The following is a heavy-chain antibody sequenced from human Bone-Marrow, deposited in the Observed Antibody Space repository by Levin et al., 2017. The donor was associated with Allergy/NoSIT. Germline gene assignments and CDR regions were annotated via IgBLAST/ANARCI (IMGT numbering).Heavy chain of an antibody. V-gene: IGHV3-48*04. CDR3: ARAPGSKWFYYMDV. Sequence: GESLKISCVVSGFTLSTYSMHWVRQAPGKGLEWISYISSGGKSIHHADSVKGRFTISRDNAKNSVYLQMNSVRGEDTAIYYCARAPGSKWFYYMDVWGKGTTVTVSS. J-gene: IGHJ6*03. CDR2: ISSGGKSI. CDR1: GFTLSTYS. D-gene: IGHD3-22*01.